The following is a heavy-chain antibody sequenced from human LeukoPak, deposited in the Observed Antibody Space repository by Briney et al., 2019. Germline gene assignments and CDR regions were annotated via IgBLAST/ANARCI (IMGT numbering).Heavy chain of an antibody. CDR3: ARAYYYDSSAQSTPFDY. D-gene: IGHD3-22*01. CDR1: GGTFSSYA. Sequence: SVKVSCKASGGTFSSYAISWVRQAPGQGLEWMGGIIPIFGTANYAQKFQGRVTITADESTSTAYMELSSLRSEDTAVYYCARAYYYDSSAQSTPFDYWGQGTPVTVSS. J-gene: IGHJ4*02. CDR2: IIPIFGTA. V-gene: IGHV1-69*01.